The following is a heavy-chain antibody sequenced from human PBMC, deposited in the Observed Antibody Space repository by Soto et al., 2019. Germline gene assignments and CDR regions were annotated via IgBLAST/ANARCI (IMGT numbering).Heavy chain of an antibody. Sequence: AGGSLRLSCAASGFTFSRYIMNWVRQAPGKGLEWVASISRSSSTIYYADSVKGRFSISRDNAKNSLSLQMNSLRDEDTAVYYCARTGIAESGTMYGMDVWGQGITVTVSS. J-gene: IGHJ6*02. CDR1: GFTFSRYI. V-gene: IGHV3-48*02. CDR3: ARTGIAESGTMYGMDV. CDR2: ISRSSSTI. D-gene: IGHD6-13*01.